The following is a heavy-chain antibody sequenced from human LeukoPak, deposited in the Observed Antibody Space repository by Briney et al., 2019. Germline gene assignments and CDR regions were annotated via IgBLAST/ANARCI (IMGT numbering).Heavy chain of an antibody. Sequence: GESLKISCKGSGYSFTNYWIGWVRQMPGKGLEWMGIIYPGDSDTRYSPSFQGQVTISADKSISTTYLQWSSLKASDTAMYYCASREYSSSSEVFDYWGQGTLVTVSS. V-gene: IGHV5-51*01. CDR1: GYSFTNYW. CDR3: ASREYSSSSEVFDY. J-gene: IGHJ4*02. D-gene: IGHD6-6*01. CDR2: IYPGDSDT.